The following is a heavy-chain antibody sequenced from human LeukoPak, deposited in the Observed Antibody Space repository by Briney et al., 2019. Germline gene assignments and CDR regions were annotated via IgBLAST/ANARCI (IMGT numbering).Heavy chain of an antibody. J-gene: IGHJ3*02. D-gene: IGHD6-19*01. CDR2: IYYSGST. V-gene: IGHV4-39*07. CDR1: GGSISSSSYY. CDR3: ASTVPAATFSSGWYRGDAFDI. Sequence: SETLSLTCTVSGGSISSSSYYWGWIRQPPGKGLEWIGSIYYSGSTYYNPSLKSRVTISVDTSKNQFSLKLSSVTAADTAVYYCASTVPAATFSSGWYRGDAFDIWGQGTMVTVSS.